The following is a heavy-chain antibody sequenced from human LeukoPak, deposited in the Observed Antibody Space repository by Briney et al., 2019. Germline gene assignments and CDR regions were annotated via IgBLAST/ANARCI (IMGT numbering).Heavy chain of an antibody. J-gene: IGHJ4*02. V-gene: IGHV1-2*02. D-gene: IGHD3-10*01. CDR2: INPNSGGT. CDR1: GYTFTGYY. Sequence: ASATVSCKASGYTFTGYYMHWVRQAPGQGLEWMGWINPNSGGTNYAQKFQGRVTMTRDTSISTAYMELSRLRSDDTAVYYCARAGSGSDYFDYWGQGTLVTVSS. CDR3: ARAGSGSDYFDY.